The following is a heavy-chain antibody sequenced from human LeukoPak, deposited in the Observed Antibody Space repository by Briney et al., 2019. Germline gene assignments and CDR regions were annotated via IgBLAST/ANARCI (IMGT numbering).Heavy chain of an antibody. D-gene: IGHD6-25*01. CDR2: ISTYNGNT. Sequence: AASVKVSCKASGGTFSSYAISWVRQAPGQGLEWMGWISTYNGNTKYAQILQGRVTMTTDTSTSTVYMELRSLRSDDTAVYYCARPVIGSGWDPFNYWGQGNLFNVSS. CDR1: GGTFSSYA. V-gene: IGHV1-18*01. J-gene: IGHJ4*02. CDR3: ARPVIGSGWDPFNY.